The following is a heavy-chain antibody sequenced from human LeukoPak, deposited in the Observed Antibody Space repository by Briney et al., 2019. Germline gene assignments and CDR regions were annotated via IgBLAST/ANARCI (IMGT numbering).Heavy chain of an antibody. CDR2: IRSKANSYAT. D-gene: IGHD3-22*01. CDR3: ARDPPDSSGPIPHGDY. J-gene: IGHJ4*02. V-gene: IGHV3-73*01. Sequence: GGSLRLSCAASGFTFSGSAMHWVRQASGKGLEWVGRIRSKANSYATAYAASVKGRFTISTDDSKNTAYLQMNSLKTEDTAVYYCARDPPDSSGPIPHGDYWGQGTLVTVSS. CDR1: GFTFSGSA.